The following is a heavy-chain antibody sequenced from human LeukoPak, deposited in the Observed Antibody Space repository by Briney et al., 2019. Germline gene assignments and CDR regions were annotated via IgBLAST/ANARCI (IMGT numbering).Heavy chain of an antibody. V-gene: IGHV3-7*04. CDR1: GFTFSSYS. Sequence: GGSLRLSCAASGFTFSSYSMNWVRQAPGKGLEWVANIKQDGSDKYYVDSVKGRLTISRDNAKNSLYLQMNSLRAEDTAVYYCARDPYDSSWGLCYFDYWGQGNLVTVSS. CDR2: IKQDGSDK. J-gene: IGHJ4*02. CDR3: ARDPYDSSWGLCYFDY. D-gene: IGHD3-22*01.